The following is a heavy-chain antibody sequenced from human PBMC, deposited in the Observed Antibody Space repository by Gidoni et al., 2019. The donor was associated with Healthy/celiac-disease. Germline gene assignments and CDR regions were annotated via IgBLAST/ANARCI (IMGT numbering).Heavy chain of an antibody. Sequence: QMQLVQSGPEVKKPGTSVKVSCKASGFTFTSSAVQWVRQARGQRLEWIGWIVVGSGNTNYAQKFQERVTITRDMSTSIAYMELSSLRSEDTAVYYCAADRADSSGYYFDYWGQGTLVTVSS. CDR1: GFTFTSSA. D-gene: IGHD3-22*01. J-gene: IGHJ4*02. CDR2: IVVGSGNT. V-gene: IGHV1-58*01. CDR3: AADRADSSGYYFDY.